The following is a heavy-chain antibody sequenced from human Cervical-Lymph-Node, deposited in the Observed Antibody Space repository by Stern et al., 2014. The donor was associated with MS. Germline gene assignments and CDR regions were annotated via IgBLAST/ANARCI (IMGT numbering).Heavy chain of an antibody. V-gene: IGHV4-31*03. J-gene: IGHJ4*02. Sequence: QLQLQESGPGLVKPSQTLSLTCTVSGGSISSGGYYWSWIRQHPGKGLEWIGYIYYSGSTYYNPYLKSRVTISVDTSKNQCSLKLSSVTAADTAVYYCARGRDGYKSHFDYWGQGTLVTVSS. D-gene: IGHD5-24*01. CDR1: GGSISSGGYY. CDR2: IYYSGST. CDR3: ARGRDGYKSHFDY.